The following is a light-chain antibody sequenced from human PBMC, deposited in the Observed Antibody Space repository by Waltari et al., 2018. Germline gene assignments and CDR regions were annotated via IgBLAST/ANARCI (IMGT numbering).Light chain of an antibody. CDR1: QSVNNN. CDR2: DAS. Sequence: EIVMTQSPATLSVSPGERVTLSCRASQSVNNNLAWYQQKPAQAPRLLIFDASSRVTGMPTIFSGSGAWTELTTTISSLQPEDFAVYYCQQYSDWPLTFGGGTKVEIK. J-gene: IGKJ4*01. CDR3: QQYSDWPLT. V-gene: IGKV3-15*01.